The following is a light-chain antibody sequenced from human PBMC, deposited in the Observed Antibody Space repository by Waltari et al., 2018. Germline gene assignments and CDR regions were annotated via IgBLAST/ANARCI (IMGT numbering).Light chain of an antibody. CDR3: QSADSSGTTVV. CDR2: KDI. J-gene: IGLJ2*01. CDR1: ALPNQY. V-gene: IGLV3-25*03. Sequence: SYELTQPPSVSVSPGQTARITCPGDALPNQYAYWYQQKPGQAPVMVIYKDIERPSGIPERISGSSSGTTVTLTISGVQAEDEADYSCQSADSSGTTVVFGGGTKLTVL.